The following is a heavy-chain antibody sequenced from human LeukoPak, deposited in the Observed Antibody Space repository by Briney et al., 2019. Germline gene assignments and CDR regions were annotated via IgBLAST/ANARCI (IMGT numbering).Heavy chain of an antibody. J-gene: IGHJ3*02. CDR2: IYHSGST. CDR3: ASLLNAFDI. CDR1: GYSISSGYY. Sequence: SETLSLTCAVSGYSISSGYYWGWIRQPPGKGLEWIGSIYHSGSTYYNPSLKSRVTISVDTSKNQFSLKLSSVTAADTAVYYCASLLNAFDIWGQGTMVTVSS. V-gene: IGHV4-38-2*01.